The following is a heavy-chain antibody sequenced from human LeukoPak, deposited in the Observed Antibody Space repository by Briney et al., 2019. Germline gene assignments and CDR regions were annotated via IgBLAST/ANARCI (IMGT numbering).Heavy chain of an antibody. V-gene: IGHV1-46*01. CDR2: TNPSGGST. J-gene: IGHJ6*02. CDR1: GYPFTTYP. CDR3: ARDQYPTVTPLPDLYYYRKGV. Sequence: ASVKVSCKASGYPFTTYPMHWVRQAPGQGLEWMGITNPSGGSTNYAQKFQGRVTMTTDTSTSTAYMELRSLRSDDTAVYYCARDQYPTVTPLPDLYYYRKGVLGQGTTVTVSS. D-gene: IGHD4-17*01.